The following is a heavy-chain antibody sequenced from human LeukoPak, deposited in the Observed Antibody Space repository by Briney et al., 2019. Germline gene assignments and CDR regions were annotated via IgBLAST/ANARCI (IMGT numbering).Heavy chain of an antibody. Sequence: GGSLRLSCAASGFTFSTYSMNWVRQAPGKGLEWVSSISSGGSYIYYADSVKGRFTISRDYAKNSLSLQMNSLRAEDTAVYYCAKDLERHIVVVTASAVDYWGQGTLVTVSS. CDR3: AKDLERHIVVVTASAVDY. CDR2: ISSGGSYI. J-gene: IGHJ4*02. D-gene: IGHD2-21*02. V-gene: IGHV3-21*04. CDR1: GFTFSTYS.